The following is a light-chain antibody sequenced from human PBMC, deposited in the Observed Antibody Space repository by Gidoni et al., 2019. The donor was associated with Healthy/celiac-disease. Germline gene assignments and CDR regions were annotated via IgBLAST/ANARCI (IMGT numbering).Light chain of an antibody. CDR3: QQYDNLPLT. Sequence: DIQTTHPPSSLSASVGDRVTITCQASQDTSNYLNWYQQKPGKAPQPLIYDASNLEAGVPSRFNGSGSGTDFTFTISSLQPEDIATYYCQQYDNLPLTFGGGTKVEIK. V-gene: IGKV1-33*01. J-gene: IGKJ4*01. CDR1: QDTSNY. CDR2: DAS.